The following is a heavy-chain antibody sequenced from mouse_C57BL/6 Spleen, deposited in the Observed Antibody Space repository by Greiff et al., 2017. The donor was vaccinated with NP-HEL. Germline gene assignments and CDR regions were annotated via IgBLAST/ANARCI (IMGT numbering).Heavy chain of an antibody. Sequence: EVKVVESGGGLVKPGGSLKLSCAASGFTFSSYAMSWVRQTPEKRLEWVATISDGGSYTYYPDNVKGRFTISRDNAKNNLYLQMSHLKSEDTAMYYCASLYYGNYDDVWGTGTTVTVSS. D-gene: IGHD2-1*01. V-gene: IGHV5-4*03. CDR1: GFTFSSYA. CDR3: ASLYYGNYDDV. J-gene: IGHJ1*03. CDR2: ISDGGSYT.